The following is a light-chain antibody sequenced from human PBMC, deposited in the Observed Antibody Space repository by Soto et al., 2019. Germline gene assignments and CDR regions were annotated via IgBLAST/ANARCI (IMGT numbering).Light chain of an antibody. CDR2: ATS. J-gene: IGKJ4*01. V-gene: IGKV1-27*01. CDR1: QAITNY. CDR3: QSYNSAPLT. Sequence: DIQMTQSPSSLSASVGDRVTITCRASQAITNYLDGYEQKPGKVPELLIYATSSLHSGVPSRFSGGRSGTDFTLTISSLQPEDVAYYYCQSYNSAPLTFGGGPRVEIK.